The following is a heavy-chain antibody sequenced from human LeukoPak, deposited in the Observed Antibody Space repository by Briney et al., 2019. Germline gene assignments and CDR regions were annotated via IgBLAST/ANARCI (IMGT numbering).Heavy chain of an antibody. Sequence: PSETLSLTCTVSGGSVSSGSYYWRWIRQPPGKGLEWIGYIYYSGSTNYNPSLKSRVTISVDTSKNQFSLKLSSVTAADTAVYYCARTGLLGVPAAWGQGTLVTVSS. V-gene: IGHV4-61*01. CDR3: ARTGLLGVPAA. D-gene: IGHD3-16*01. CDR1: GGSVSSGSYY. CDR2: IYYSGST. J-gene: IGHJ5*02.